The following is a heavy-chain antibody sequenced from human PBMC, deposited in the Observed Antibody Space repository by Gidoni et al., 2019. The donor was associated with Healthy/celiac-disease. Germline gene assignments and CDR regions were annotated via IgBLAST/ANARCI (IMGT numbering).Heavy chain of an antibody. CDR3: ARLMAGYSGYDPISYYYYYGMDV. Sequence: EVQLVESGGGWVQPGGYRRSSCAAPGVTSSGAWSGWGRQAPGKGLEWVANIKQDGSEKYYVDSVKGRFTISSDNAKNSLYLQMNSLRAEDTAVYYCARLMAGYSGYDPISYYYYYGMDVWGQGTTVTVSS. D-gene: IGHD5-12*01. CDR2: IKQDGSEK. J-gene: IGHJ6*02. CDR1: GVTSSGAW. V-gene: IGHV3-7*01.